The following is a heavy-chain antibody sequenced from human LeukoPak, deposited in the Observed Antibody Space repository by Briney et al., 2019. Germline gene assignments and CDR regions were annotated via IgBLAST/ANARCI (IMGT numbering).Heavy chain of an antibody. CDR3: ARGPIVRAHWYFDL. V-gene: IGHV5-51*01. Sequence: GESLKISCKGSGYSFTNYWIGWVRQMPGKGLEWLGIIYSGDSDTRYSPSFQGQVTISVDKSISTAYLQWSTLKASDTAMHYCARGPIVRAHWYFDLWGRGTLVTVSS. J-gene: IGHJ2*01. D-gene: IGHD3-10*01. CDR1: GYSFTNYW. CDR2: IYSGDSDT.